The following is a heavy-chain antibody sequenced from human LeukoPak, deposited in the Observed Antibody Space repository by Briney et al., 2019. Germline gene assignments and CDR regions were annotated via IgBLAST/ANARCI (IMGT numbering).Heavy chain of an antibody. CDR3: ARGYDILTCYLRIGY. Sequence: GGSLRLSCAASGFTSSSYWMHTVRQAPGKGLGWVSGINSDGSSTSYADSVKGRFTLSRDNAKNTLYLQMNSLGAEDTAVYYCARGYDILTCYLRIGYWGQGTLVTVSS. J-gene: IGHJ4*02. CDR2: INSDGSST. D-gene: IGHD3-9*01. CDR1: GFTSSSYW. V-gene: IGHV3-74*01.